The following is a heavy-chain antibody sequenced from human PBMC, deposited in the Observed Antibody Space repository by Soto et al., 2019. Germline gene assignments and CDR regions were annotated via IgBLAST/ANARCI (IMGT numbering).Heavy chain of an antibody. CDR2: IIPIFGTA. D-gene: IGHD6-13*01. J-gene: IGHJ6*02. V-gene: IGHV1-69*13. Sequence: SVKVSCKASGGTFSSYAISWVRQAPGQGLEWMGGIIPIFGTANYAQKFQGRVTITADESTSTAYMELSSLRSEDTAVYYCARGGIAAAGTGYYYYGMDVWRQRTTVTVSS. CDR3: ARGGIAAAGTGYYYYGMDV. CDR1: GGTFSSYA.